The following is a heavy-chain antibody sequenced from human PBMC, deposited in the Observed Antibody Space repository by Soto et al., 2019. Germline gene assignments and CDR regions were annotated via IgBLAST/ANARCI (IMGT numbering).Heavy chain of an antibody. D-gene: IGHD6-19*01. CDR3: ARGRFAAGGSDWYGDY. V-gene: IGHV1-8*01. CDR2: MNPNSDNT. J-gene: IGHJ4*02. Sequence: QVQLVQSGAEVKKPGASVKVSCKASGYTFTSYDINWVRQATGQGLEWMGWMNPNSDNTGYAQKFQGRVTMTRNTSISTAYMELSSLRSEDTAVYYCARGRFAAGGSDWYGDYWGQGTLVTVSS. CDR1: GYTFTSYD.